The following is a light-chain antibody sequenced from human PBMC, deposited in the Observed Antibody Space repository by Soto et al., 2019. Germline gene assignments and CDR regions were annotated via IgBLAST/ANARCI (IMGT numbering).Light chain of an antibody. CDR2: GAS. J-gene: IGKJ2*01. Sequence: EIVLTQSPGTLSLSPGERVTLSCRASQSVSSTYVAWYQHKPGQAPRLLIYGASSRATGVPDRFSGSGSGTDFTLTISRLEPEDFAVYYCQQKETFGQGTKLEL. CDR3: QQKET. CDR1: QSVSSTY. V-gene: IGKV3-20*01.